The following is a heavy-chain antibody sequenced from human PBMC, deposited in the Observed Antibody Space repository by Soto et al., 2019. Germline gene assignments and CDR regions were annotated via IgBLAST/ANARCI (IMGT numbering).Heavy chain of an antibody. J-gene: IGHJ5*02. V-gene: IGHV1-46*01. CDR2: INPSGGST. CDR3: GRSTGAHWCDP. Sequence: ASVKVACKGSGYTFTSYYMHWVRQAPGQGLEWMGIINPSGGSTSYAQKFQGRVTMTRDTSTSTVYMELSSLRSEDTAVCYCGRSTGAHWCDPWGQGTLVPVSS. CDR1: GYTFTSYY. D-gene: IGHD2-2*01.